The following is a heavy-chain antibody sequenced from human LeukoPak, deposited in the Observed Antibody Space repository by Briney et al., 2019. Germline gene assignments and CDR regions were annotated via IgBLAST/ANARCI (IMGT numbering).Heavy chain of an antibody. Sequence: PGGSLRLSCAASGFTFNSYAMSWVRQAPGKGLEWVSIISGSGSTTYYADSVKGRFTISRDNTKNTLYLQMNSLSAEDTAVYYCARGTSTTFDYWGQGTLVTVSS. CDR1: GFTFNSYA. J-gene: IGHJ4*02. CDR3: ARGTSTTFDY. D-gene: IGHD1-1*01. V-gene: IGHV3-23*01. CDR2: ISGSGSTT.